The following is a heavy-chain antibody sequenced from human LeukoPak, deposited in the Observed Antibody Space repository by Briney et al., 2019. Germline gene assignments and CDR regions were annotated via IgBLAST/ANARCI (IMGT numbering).Heavy chain of an antibody. CDR3: ARGSGLVVVPADYDY. J-gene: IGHJ4*02. CDR1: GGSISSSSYY. CDR2: IYYSGST. Sequence: PSETLSLTCTVSGGSISSSSYYWGWIRQPPGKGLEWIGSIYYSGSTYYNPSLKSRVTISVDTSKNQFSLKLSSVTAADTAVYHCARGSGLVVVPADYDYWGQGTLVTVSS. V-gene: IGHV4-39*07. D-gene: IGHD2-2*01.